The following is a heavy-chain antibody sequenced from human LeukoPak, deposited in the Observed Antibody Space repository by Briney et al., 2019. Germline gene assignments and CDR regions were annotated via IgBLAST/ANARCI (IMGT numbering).Heavy chain of an antibody. D-gene: IGHD3-16*02. Sequence: GGSLRLSCAASGFTFTNYWMAWVRQAPGKGLEWVANINADGSVEYLVDSVQGRFSISRDNAKDQLYLQMNSLRAEDTAVYYCATYRVSHGMDVWGQGTTVTVSS. CDR3: ATYRVSHGMDV. V-gene: IGHV3-7*01. CDR2: INADGSVE. CDR1: GFTFTNYW. J-gene: IGHJ6*02.